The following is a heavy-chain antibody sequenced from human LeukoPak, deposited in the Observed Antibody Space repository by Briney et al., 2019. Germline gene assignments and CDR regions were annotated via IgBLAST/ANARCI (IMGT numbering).Heavy chain of an antibody. D-gene: IGHD7-27*01. J-gene: IGHJ4*02. CDR2: ISGSGGST. CDR1: GLTFSSYG. V-gene: IGHV3-23*01. CDR3: AKDGNWARFED. Sequence: SGGSLRLSCAASGLTFSSYGMGWVRQAPGKGLEWVSAISGSGGSTYYADSVKGRFTISRDNSKNMVWLQINSPTAEDTATYYCAKDGNWARFEDWGQGTLVTVSS.